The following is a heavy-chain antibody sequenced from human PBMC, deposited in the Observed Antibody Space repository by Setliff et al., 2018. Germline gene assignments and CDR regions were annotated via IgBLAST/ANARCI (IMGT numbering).Heavy chain of an antibody. CDR1: GFW. J-gene: IGHJ4*02. Sequence: GESLKISCAASGFWMNWVRQVPGKGLEWVANIKQDGSEKYYVDSVKGRFTISRDNAKNSLYLQMNSLRAEDTAVYYCAKDGFQLLDPYYFDYWGQGTLVTVSS. CDR2: IKQDGSEK. D-gene: IGHD2-2*02. CDR3: AKDGFQLLDPYYFDY. V-gene: IGHV3-7*01.